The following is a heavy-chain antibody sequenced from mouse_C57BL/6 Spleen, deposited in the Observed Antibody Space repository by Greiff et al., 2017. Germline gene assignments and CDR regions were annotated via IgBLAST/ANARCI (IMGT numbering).Heavy chain of an antibody. CDR3: TAEGAYYSNYEFAY. Sequence: EVQLVESGGGLVQPGGSMKLSCVASGFTFSNYWMNWVRQSPEKGLEWVAQIRLKSDNYATHYAESVKGRFTISRDDSKSSVYLQMNNLRAEDTGIYYCTAEGAYYSNYEFAYWGQGTLVTVSA. J-gene: IGHJ3*01. D-gene: IGHD2-5*01. CDR2: IRLKSDNYAT. V-gene: IGHV6-3*01. CDR1: GFTFSNYW.